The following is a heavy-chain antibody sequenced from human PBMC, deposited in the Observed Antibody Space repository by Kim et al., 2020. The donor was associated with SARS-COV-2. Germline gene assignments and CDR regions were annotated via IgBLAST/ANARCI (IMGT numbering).Heavy chain of an antibody. V-gene: IGHV3-30*04. CDR2: ISYDGSNK. CDR1: GFTFSSYA. CDR3: ARGYYDSSGARYGMDV. Sequence: GGSLRLSCAASGFTFSSYAMHWVRQAPGKGLEWVAVISYDGSNKYYADSVKGRFTISRDNSKNTLYLQMNSLRAEDTAVYYCARGYYDSSGARYGMDVWGQGTTVTVSS. D-gene: IGHD3-22*01. J-gene: IGHJ6*02.